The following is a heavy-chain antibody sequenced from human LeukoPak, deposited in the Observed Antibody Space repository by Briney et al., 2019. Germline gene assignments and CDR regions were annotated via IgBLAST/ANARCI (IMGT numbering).Heavy chain of an antibody. CDR2: IGTTSGAI. CDR3: ARFRTWGDKAFDY. V-gene: IGHV3-48*01. CDR1: GFTFNAFG. D-gene: IGHD2-21*02. J-gene: IGHJ4*02. Sequence: GGSLRLSCAASGFTFNAFGMNWVRQAPGKGLEWVSYIGTTSGAIYYADSVKGRFTISRDSAKNSLYPQMNSLRAEDTAVYYCARFRTWGDKAFDYWGQGTLVTVSS.